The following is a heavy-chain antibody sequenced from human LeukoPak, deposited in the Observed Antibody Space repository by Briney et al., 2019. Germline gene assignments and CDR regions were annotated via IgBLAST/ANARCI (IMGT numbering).Heavy chain of an antibody. Sequence: PGGSLRLSCTASGFTFGDYAMSWVRQAPGKGLEWVGFIRSKAYGGTTEYAASVKGRFTISRDDSKSIAYLQMNSLKTEDTAVYYCTRAPYGDSFDYWGRGTLVTVSS. CDR2: IRSKAYGGTT. CDR3: TRAPYGDSFDY. D-gene: IGHD4-17*01. V-gene: IGHV3-49*04. CDR1: GFTFGDYA. J-gene: IGHJ4*02.